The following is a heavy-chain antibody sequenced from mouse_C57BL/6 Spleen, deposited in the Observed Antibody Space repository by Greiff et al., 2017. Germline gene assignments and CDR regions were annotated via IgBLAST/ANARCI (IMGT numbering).Heavy chain of an antibody. Sequence: QVQLQQSGAELVRPGSSVKLSCKASGYTFTSYWMDWVKQRPGQGLEWIGNIYPSDSETHYNQKFKDKATLTVDKSSSTAYMQLSSLTSEDSAVYYCARGMVTTPFAYWGQGTLVTVSA. V-gene: IGHV1-61*01. CDR2: IYPSDSET. J-gene: IGHJ3*01. CDR1: GYTFTSYW. CDR3: ARGMVTTPFAY. D-gene: IGHD2-2*01.